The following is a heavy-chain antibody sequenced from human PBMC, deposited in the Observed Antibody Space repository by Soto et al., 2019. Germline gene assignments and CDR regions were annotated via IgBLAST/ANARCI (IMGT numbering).Heavy chain of an antibody. V-gene: IGHV3-9*01. CDR3: VKDESINWYSGHFRH. Sequence: EVQLVESGGGLVQPGRSLRLSCAASGFTFDDYALHWVRQVPGKGLGWVSGINWNSGSIGYGGSVKGRFAISRDNAKNSLHLQMNSLSAEDTAFYYCVKDESINWYSGHFRHWGQGTLVTVSS. CDR2: INWNSGSI. CDR1: GFTFDDYA. D-gene: IGHD6-13*01. J-gene: IGHJ1*01.